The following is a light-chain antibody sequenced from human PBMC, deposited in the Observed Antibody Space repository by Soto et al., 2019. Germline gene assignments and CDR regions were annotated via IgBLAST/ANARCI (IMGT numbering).Light chain of an antibody. Sequence: QSVLTQPPSVSGAPGQRATISCTGSSSNIGAGYVVHWYQLLPGTATNLLIYTNNNRPSGVPDRFSGSRSGTSASLAITGLQAEDEADYYCQSYDSSLSASVVFGGGTKLTVL. CDR3: QSYDSSLSASVV. CDR2: TNN. CDR1: SSNIGAGYV. J-gene: IGLJ2*01. V-gene: IGLV1-40*01.